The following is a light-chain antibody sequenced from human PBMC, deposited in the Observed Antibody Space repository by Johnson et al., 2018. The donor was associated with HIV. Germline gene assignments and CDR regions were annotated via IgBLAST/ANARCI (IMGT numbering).Light chain of an antibody. J-gene: IGLJ1*01. CDR2: ENN. V-gene: IGLV1-51*02. CDR1: SSNIGNNY. Sequence: QSVLTQPPSVSAAPGQKVTISCSGSSSNIGNNYVSWYQHLPGTAPKLLIYENNKRPSGIPDRFSGSKSGTSATLGITGLQTGDEADYYCGTYDTSLGAGGVFGTGTKVSVL. CDR3: GTYDTSLGAGGV.